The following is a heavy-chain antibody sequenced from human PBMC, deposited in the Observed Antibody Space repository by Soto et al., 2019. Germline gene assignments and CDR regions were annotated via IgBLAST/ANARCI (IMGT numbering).Heavy chain of an antibody. V-gene: IGHV1-3*01. J-gene: IGHJ3*02. CDR2: INASNGNT. CDR3: ARGPLRITMIVVVIGDAFDI. Sequence: ASVKVSCKASGYTFTSYAMNWVRQAPGQRLEWMGWINASNGNTKYSQKFQGRITITRDTSASTAYMELSSLRSEDTAVYYCARGPLRITMIVVVIGDAFDIWGQGTMVTVSS. CDR1: GYTFTSYA. D-gene: IGHD3-22*01.